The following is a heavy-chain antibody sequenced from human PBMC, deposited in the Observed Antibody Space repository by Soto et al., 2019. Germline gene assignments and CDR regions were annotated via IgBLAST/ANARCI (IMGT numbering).Heavy chain of an antibody. CDR3: ARAVFCTDGFCFPNGLDP. CDR2: IYQTGTT. J-gene: IGHJ5*02. D-gene: IGHD2-8*01. V-gene: IGHV4-30-2*01. CDR1: GDSINSDGHS. Sequence: SXTLSLTCTVSGDSINSDGHSWRWIRTPPGEALEWIGYIYQTGTTQYNPSLSSRVSISADRSKNQFSLHLTSVTAADTAVYYGARAVFCTDGFCFPNGLDPWGQGILGTGSS.